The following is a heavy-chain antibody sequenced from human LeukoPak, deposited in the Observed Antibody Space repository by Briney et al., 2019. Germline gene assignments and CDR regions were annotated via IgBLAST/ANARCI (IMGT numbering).Heavy chain of an antibody. Sequence: GESLRLSCAASGLTLSRYAVNWARQAPGRGLEWVSYISPSGDSTVYAESVKGRFTISRDNSKNMLYLQMGSLRAEDTAIYYCVKKVYYYMDVWGKGTTVTVSS. CDR3: VKKVYYYMDV. CDR1: GLTLSRYA. V-gene: IGHV3-23*01. CDR2: ISPSGDST. J-gene: IGHJ6*03.